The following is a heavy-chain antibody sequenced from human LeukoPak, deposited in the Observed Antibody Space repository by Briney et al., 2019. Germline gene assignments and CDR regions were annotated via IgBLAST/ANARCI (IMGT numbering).Heavy chain of an antibody. CDR3: ASLGFCSNYRCLPDY. D-gene: IGHD4-11*01. CDR1: GGSINTNY. V-gene: IGHV4-59*08. J-gene: IGHJ4*02. Sequence: SSETLSLTCTVYGGSINTNYWTWIRQPPGKGLEWIGYIHYSGSTNYNPSLKSRVTISVDRSKNQFSLKLTSVTAADTAVYYCASLGFCSNYRCLPDYWSQGTQVIVSS. CDR2: IHYSGST.